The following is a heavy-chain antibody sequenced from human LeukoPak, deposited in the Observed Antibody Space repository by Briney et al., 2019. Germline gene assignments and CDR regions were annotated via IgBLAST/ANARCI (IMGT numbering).Heavy chain of an antibody. J-gene: IGHJ4*02. Sequence: GGSLRLSCAASGFTFSSYWMHWVRQAPGKGLVCVSRINTDGSRTSYADSVKGRFTISRDNAKNTLYLQMNSLTAEDTAVYYCARVSTGSSSYDYWGQGTLVTVSS. V-gene: IGHV3-74*01. CDR1: GFTFSSYW. D-gene: IGHD6-13*01. CDR3: ARVSTGSSSYDY. CDR2: INTDGSRT.